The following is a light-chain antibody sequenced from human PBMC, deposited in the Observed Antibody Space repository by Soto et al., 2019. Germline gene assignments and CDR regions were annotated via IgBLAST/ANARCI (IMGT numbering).Light chain of an antibody. V-gene: IGKV1-39*01. CDR1: QSMSDS. CDR3: QQSYSNSYT. J-gene: IGKJ2*01. CDR2: SAS. Sequence: DIQLTQSPSSLSASVGDRVTSTCRASQSMSDSLSWYQQKSGKAPKLLIYSASSLESGVPSRFSGSGSGTDFTLTISSLQPEDFGTYFCQQSYSNSYTFGQGTTLEIK.